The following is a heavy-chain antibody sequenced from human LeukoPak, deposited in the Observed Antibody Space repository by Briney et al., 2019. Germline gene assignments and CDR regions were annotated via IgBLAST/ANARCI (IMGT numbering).Heavy chain of an antibody. V-gene: IGHV4-34*01. CDR1: GGSFSGYY. Sequence: SETLSLTCAVYGGSFSGYYWSWIRQPPGKGLEWIGEINHSGSTNYNPSLKSRVTISVDTSKDQFSLKLSSVTAADTAVYYCARGLDYWGQGTLVTVSS. CDR2: INHSGST. CDR3: ARGLDY. J-gene: IGHJ4*02.